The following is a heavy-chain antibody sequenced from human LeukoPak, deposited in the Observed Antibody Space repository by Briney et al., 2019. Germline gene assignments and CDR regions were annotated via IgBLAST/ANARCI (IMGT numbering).Heavy chain of an antibody. CDR3: AKDAPSAAGYDY. J-gene: IGHJ4*02. Sequence: GGSLRLSCAASGFTFGSYGMHWVRQAPGKGLEWVAFIRYDGSNKYYADSVKGRFTISRDNSKNTLYLQMNSLRAEDTAVYYCAKDAPSAAGYDYWGQGTLVTV. D-gene: IGHD6-13*01. CDR2: IRYDGSNK. V-gene: IGHV3-30*02. CDR1: GFTFGSYG.